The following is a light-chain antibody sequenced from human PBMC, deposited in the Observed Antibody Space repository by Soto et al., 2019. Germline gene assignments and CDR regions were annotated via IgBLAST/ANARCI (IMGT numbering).Light chain of an antibody. CDR3: QQYNSFSWT. V-gene: IGKV1-5*01. CDR1: QSISSW. CDR2: DGS. Sequence: DIQMTQSPSTLSASVGDRVTITCRASQSISSWLAWYQQKPGKAPKLLIYDGSSFESGVPSRFSGSGSGTEFTLTISGLQPDDFATYYCQQYNSFSWTFGQGTKVDIK. J-gene: IGKJ1*01.